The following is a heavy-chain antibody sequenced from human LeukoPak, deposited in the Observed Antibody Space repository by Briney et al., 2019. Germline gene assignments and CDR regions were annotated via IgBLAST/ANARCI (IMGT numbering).Heavy chain of an antibody. D-gene: IGHD1-26*01. Sequence: EASVKVSCKASGYTFTSYDINWVRQATGQGLEWMGWMNPNSGNTGYAQKFQGRVTRTRNTSISTAYMELSSLRSEDTAVYYCARLSRSDGAFDIWGQGTMVTVSS. V-gene: IGHV1-8*01. CDR2: MNPNSGNT. CDR3: ARLSRSDGAFDI. CDR1: GYTFTSYD. J-gene: IGHJ3*02.